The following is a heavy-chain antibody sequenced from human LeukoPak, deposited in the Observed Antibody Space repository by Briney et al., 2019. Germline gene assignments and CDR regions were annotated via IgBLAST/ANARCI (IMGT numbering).Heavy chain of an antibody. CDR2: IKQEGSEK. CDR3: ATEIFGVVII. J-gene: IGHJ4*02. V-gene: IGHV3-7*01. Sequence: GGSLRLSCEASGFTFSSDWMSWVRQAPGEGLEWGAKIKQEGSEKYYVDSVKGRFTISRDNAKNSLYLQMNSLRAEDTAVYYCATEIFGVVIIWGQGTLVTVSS. D-gene: IGHD3-3*01. CDR1: GFTFSSDW.